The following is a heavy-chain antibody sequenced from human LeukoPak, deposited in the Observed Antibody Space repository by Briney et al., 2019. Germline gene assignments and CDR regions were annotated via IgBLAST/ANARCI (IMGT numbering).Heavy chain of an antibody. V-gene: IGHV1-3*01. Sequence: ASVKVSCKASGYTFTSYAMHWVRQAPGQRLEWMGWINAGNGNTKYSQKFQGRVTITRDTSASTAYMELSSLRSEDTAVYYCARGPAEWLLPPKDAFDIWGQGTMVTVSS. D-gene: IGHD3-3*01. CDR2: INAGNGNT. J-gene: IGHJ3*02. CDR1: GYTFTSYA. CDR3: ARGPAEWLLPPKDAFDI.